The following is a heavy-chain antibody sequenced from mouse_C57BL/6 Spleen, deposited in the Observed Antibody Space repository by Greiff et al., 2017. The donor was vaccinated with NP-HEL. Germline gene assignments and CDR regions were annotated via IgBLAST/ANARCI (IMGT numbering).Heavy chain of an antibody. J-gene: IGHJ2*01. V-gene: IGHV1-55*01. Sequence: QVQLQQPGAELVKPGASVKMSCKASGYTFTSYWITWVKQRPGQGLEWIGDLYPGSGSTNYNEKFKSKATLTVDTSSSAAYMQLSSLTSEDSAVYYCARSGSYFEYWGQGTTLTVSS. CDR2: LYPGSGST. CDR3: ARSGSYFEY. CDR1: GYTFTSYW.